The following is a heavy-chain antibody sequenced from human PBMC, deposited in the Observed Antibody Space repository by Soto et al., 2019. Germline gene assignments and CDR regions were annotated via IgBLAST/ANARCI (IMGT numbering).Heavy chain of an antibody. V-gene: IGHV1-58*01. CDR3: AADATAWQQMVPSDY. CDR1: GFTFTSSA. CDR2: IAVGSGYT. Sequence: QMQLEQSGPEVKKPGTSVKVSCKASGFTFTSSAFQWVRQARGQRLEWIGWIAVGSGYTNYAQRCQDRVTLTRDMSTATTYMELSRLTSEETAIYYCAADATAWQQMVPSDYWGQGTLVTVSS. J-gene: IGHJ4*02. D-gene: IGHD2-8*01.